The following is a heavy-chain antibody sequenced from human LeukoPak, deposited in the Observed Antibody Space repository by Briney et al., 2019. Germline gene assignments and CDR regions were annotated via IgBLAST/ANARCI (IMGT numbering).Heavy chain of an antibody. Sequence: ASVKVSCKASGYTFTGYYMHWVRQAPGQGLEWMGWINPNSGGTNYAQKFQGGVTMTRDTSISTAYMELSRLRSDDTAVYHCTREPLQQQLVGEDSDAFDIWGQGTMVTVSS. CDR3: TREPLQQQLVGEDSDAFDI. CDR2: INPNSGGT. D-gene: IGHD6-13*01. J-gene: IGHJ3*02. CDR1: GYTFTGYY. V-gene: IGHV1-2*02.